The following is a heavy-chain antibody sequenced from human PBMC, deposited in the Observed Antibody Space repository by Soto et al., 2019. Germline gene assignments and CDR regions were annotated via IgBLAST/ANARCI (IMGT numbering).Heavy chain of an antibody. CDR3: AEANTLRFLEWSSPELWFDP. D-gene: IGHD3-3*01. Sequence: PGGSLRLSCAASGFTFSSYGMHWVRQAPGKGLEWVAVISYDGSNKYYADSVKGRFTISRDNSKNTLYLQMNSLRAEDTAVYYCAEANTLRFLEWSSPELWFDPWGQGTLVTVSS. V-gene: IGHV3-30*18. CDR1: GFTFSSYG. CDR2: ISYDGSNK. J-gene: IGHJ5*02.